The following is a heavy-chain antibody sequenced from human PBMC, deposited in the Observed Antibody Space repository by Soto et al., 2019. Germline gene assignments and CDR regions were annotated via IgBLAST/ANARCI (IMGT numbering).Heavy chain of an antibody. CDR3: ARVDRAFLSGYSTGYYYYYGMDV. J-gene: IGHJ6*02. V-gene: IGHV3-30-3*01. CDR2: ISYDGSNK. CDR1: GFTFSSYA. D-gene: IGHD3-3*01. Sequence: QVQLVESGGGVVQPGRSLRLSCAASGFTFSSYAMHWVRQAPGKGLEWVAVISYDGSNKYYADSVKGRFTISRDNSNNTLYLQMNSLPAEDTAVYYCARVDRAFLSGYSTGYYYYYGMDVWGQGTTVTVSS.